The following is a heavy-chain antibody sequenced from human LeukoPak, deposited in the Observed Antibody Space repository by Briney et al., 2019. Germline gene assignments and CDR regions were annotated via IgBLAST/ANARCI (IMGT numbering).Heavy chain of an antibody. J-gene: IGHJ4*02. D-gene: IGHD4-11*01. CDR2: IYHSGST. CDR1: GYSISSGYY. CDR3: ARDLNSNYYFDY. V-gene: IGHV4-38-2*02. Sequence: PSETLSLTCTVSGYSISSGYYWGWIRQPPGKGLEWIGSIYHSGSTYYNPSLKSRVTISVDTSKNQFSLKLSSVTAADTAVYCCARDLNSNYYFDYWGQGTLVTVSS.